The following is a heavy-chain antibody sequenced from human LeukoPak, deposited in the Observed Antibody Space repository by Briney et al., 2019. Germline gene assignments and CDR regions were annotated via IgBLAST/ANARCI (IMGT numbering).Heavy chain of an antibody. CDR3: ARGYDYGATFVYYYYGMDV. J-gene: IGHJ6*02. CDR2: IYTSGST. D-gene: IGHD4-17*01. V-gene: IGHV4-4*07. Sequence: PSETLSLTCTVSGGSISSYYWSWIRQPAGKGLEWIGRIYTSGSTNYNPSLKSRVTMSVDTSKNQFSLKLSSVTAADTAVYYCARGYDYGATFVYYYYGMDVWGQGTTVTVSS. CDR1: GGSISSYY.